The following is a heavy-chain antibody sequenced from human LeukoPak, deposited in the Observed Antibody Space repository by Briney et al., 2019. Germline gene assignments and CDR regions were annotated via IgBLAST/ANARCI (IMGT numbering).Heavy chain of an antibody. V-gene: IGHV4-59*01. Sequence: PSETLSLTCTVSGGSINSYYWSWIRQPPGKGLEWIGYIYYSGSTNYNPSLKSRVTISVDTSKNQFSLKLNSVTAADTAVYYCATDAGTPLGVGAFDIWGQGTMVTVSS. CDR2: IYYSGST. D-gene: IGHD1-1*01. CDR1: GGSINSYY. J-gene: IGHJ3*02. CDR3: ATDAGTPLGVGAFDI.